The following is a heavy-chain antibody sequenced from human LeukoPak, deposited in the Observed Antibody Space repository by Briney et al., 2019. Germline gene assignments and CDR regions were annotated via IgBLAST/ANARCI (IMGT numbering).Heavy chain of an antibody. J-gene: IGHJ4*02. Sequence: SETLSLTCTVSGGSMSSYYWSWIRQPAGKGLEWIGRTYTSGSTSYSPSLKGRVTMSVDTSKHQFSLKLTSVTAADTAVYYCAKNRDTAMALDFDSWGQGTLVTVSS. CDR3: AKNRDTAMALDFDS. CDR1: GGSMSSYY. D-gene: IGHD5-18*01. CDR2: TYTSGST. V-gene: IGHV4-4*07.